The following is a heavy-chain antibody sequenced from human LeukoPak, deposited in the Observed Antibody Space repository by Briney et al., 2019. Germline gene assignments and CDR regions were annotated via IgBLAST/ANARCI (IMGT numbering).Heavy chain of an antibody. Sequence: SETLSLTCSVSGASISSGSNYWGWIRQPPGKTLEWIGSIYSSGSTYYNPSLRSRVIIIIDTPKNHFSLTLSSVTAADTAVYYCAREVVDGSGSYDYFDYWGQGTLVTVSS. V-gene: IGHV4-39*07. J-gene: IGHJ4*02. CDR1: GASISSGSNY. D-gene: IGHD3-10*01. CDR2: IYSSGST. CDR3: AREVVDGSGSYDYFDY.